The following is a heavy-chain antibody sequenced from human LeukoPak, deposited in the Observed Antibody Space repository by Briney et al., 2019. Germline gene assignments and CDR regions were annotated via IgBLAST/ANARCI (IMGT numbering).Heavy chain of an antibody. CDR1: GFTFRRYA. V-gene: IGHV3-23*01. J-gene: IGHJ4*02. CDR2: ISENGGRT. CDR3: AKDLSLRSSDWYPGFDY. Sequence: PGGSLRLSCAASGFTFRRYAMNWVRQAPGKGLEWILVISENGGRTYYADSVKGRFTISTDYSKNTLYLQMNSLRAENTAVYYCAKDLSLRSSDWYPGFDYWGQGTLVTVSS. D-gene: IGHD6-19*01.